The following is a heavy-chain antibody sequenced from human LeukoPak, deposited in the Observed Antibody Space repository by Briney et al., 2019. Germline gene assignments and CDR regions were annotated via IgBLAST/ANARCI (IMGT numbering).Heavy chain of an antibody. CDR3: AKARALRFGARDCDY. D-gene: IGHD3-10*01. V-gene: IGHV3-23*01. Sequence: GGSLRLSCAASGFTFSSYAMSWVRQAPGKGLEWVSAISGSGGSTYYADSVKGRFTISRDNSKNTLYLQMNSLRAEDTAVYYCAKARALRFGARDCDYWGQGTLVTVSS. J-gene: IGHJ4*02. CDR2: ISGSGGST. CDR1: GFTFSSYA.